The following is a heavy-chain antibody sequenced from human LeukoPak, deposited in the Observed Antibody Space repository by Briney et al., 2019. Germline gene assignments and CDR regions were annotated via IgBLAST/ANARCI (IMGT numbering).Heavy chain of an antibody. CDR2: FDPEDGET. Sequence: ASVKVSCKASGYTFTSYGISWVRQAPGKGLEWMGGFDPEDGETIYAQKFQGRVTMTEDTSTDTAYMELSSLRSEDTAVYYCATNRVVDVWGKGTTVTVSS. CDR1: GYTFTSYG. CDR3: ATNRVVDV. J-gene: IGHJ6*04. D-gene: IGHD3-3*01. V-gene: IGHV1-24*01.